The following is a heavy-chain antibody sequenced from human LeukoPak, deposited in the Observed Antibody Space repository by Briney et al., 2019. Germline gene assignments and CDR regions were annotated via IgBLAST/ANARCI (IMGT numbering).Heavy chain of an antibody. CDR1: GFTFSSYS. D-gene: IGHD6-19*01. CDR2: ISSSSSYI. J-gene: IGHJ5*02. CDR3: AKVHRSIAVAGNWFDP. V-gene: IGHV3-21*04. Sequence: GGSLRLSCAASGFTFSSYSMNWVRQAPGKGLEWVSSISSSSSYIYYAESVKGRFTISRDNAKKSLYLQMNSLRAEDTAVYYCAKVHRSIAVAGNWFDPWGQGTLVTVSS.